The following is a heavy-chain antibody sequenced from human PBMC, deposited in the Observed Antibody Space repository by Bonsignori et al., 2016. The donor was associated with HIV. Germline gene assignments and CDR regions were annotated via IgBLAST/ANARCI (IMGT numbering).Heavy chain of an antibody. CDR2: VYYSGST. Sequence: WIRQPPGKGLEWIGFVYYSGSTTYSPSLRSRVTISVDTSKNQFSLKLNSVTAADTAVYYCARGGVGPYKYFQHWGQGTLVTVSS. D-gene: IGHD1-1*01. CDR3: ARGGVGPYKYFQH. V-gene: IGHV4-59*01. J-gene: IGHJ1*01.